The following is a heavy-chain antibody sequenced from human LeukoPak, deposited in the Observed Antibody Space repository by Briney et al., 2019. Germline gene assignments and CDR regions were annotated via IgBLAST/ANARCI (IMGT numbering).Heavy chain of an antibody. Sequence: ASVKVSCKVSGYTLTELSMHWVRQAPGKGLEWMGGFDPEDGETIYAQKFQGRVTMTEDTSTDTAYMELSSLRSEDTAVYYCATASRGDIVATISDNWFDPWGQGTLVTVSS. CDR2: FDPEDGET. J-gene: IGHJ5*02. CDR3: ATASRGDIVATISDNWFDP. CDR1: GYTLTELS. V-gene: IGHV1-24*01. D-gene: IGHD5-12*01.